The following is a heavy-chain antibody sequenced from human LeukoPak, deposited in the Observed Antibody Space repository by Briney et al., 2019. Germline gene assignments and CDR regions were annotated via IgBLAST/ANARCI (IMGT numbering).Heavy chain of an antibody. CDR3: VREAQGSGNRYFDD. Sequence: PGGSLRLSCAASGFTFSSYWMSWVRQAPGKGLEWVANIKQDGSEKYYVDSVKGRFTISRDNTKNTLYLQMNSVRAEDTAVYYCVREAQGSGNRYFDDWGQGTLVTVSS. CDR1: GFTFSSYW. CDR2: IKQDGSEK. D-gene: IGHD3-10*01. V-gene: IGHV3-7*01. J-gene: IGHJ4*02.